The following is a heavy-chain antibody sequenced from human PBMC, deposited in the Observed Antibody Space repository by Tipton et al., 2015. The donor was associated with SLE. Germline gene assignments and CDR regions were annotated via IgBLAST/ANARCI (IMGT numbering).Heavy chain of an antibody. CDR3: ARIPTNLDYGMDV. CDR2: ISAYNGNT. V-gene: IGHV1-18*04. Sequence: QSGAEVKKPEASVKVSCKASGYTFTSYYMHWVRQAPGQGLEWMGWISAYNGNTNYAQKLQGRVTMTTDTSTSTAYMELRSLRSDDTAVYYCARIPTNLDYGMDVWGQGTTVTVSS. CDR1: GYTFTSYY. J-gene: IGHJ6*02.